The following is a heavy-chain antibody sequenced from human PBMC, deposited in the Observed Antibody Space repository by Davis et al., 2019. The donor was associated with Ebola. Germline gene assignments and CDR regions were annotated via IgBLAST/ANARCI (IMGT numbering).Heavy chain of an antibody. V-gene: IGHV4-59*08. Sequence: MPSETLSLTCTMSGGSISSTYWSWIRQPPGKGLEWIGYIYYSGSTNYNPSLKSRVTIYVDTSKNQFSLRLSSETAADTAVYYCARLRDYYDSSGYAFDIWGQGTMVTVSS. CDR2: IYYSGST. D-gene: IGHD3-22*01. CDR1: GGSISSTY. CDR3: ARLRDYYDSSGYAFDI. J-gene: IGHJ3*02.